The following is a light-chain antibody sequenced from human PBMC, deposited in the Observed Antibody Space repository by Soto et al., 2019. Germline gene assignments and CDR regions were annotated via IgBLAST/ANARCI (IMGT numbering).Light chain of an antibody. J-gene: IGLJ2*01. CDR1: SSDVGGYNY. V-gene: IGLV2-8*01. Sequence: QSALTQPPSASGSPGKSVTISCTGTSSDVGGYNYVSWYQQHPGKAPKLMIYEASKPPSGVPDRFSGSKSGNTASLTVSGLQAEDEADYYCSSYAGSNNVVFGGGTKLTVL. CDR3: SSYAGSNNVV. CDR2: EAS.